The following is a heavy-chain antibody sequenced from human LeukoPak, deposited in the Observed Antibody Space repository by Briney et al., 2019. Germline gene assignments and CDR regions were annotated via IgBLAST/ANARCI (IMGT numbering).Heavy chain of an antibody. D-gene: IGHD6-19*01. Sequence: GGSLRLSCAASGFTFSRYGMNWVRQAPGKGLEWVSSISSSPSYIYYADSVKGRFTIPRDNAKNSLYLQMNSLRAEDTAVYFCTVGWYGEWGPGTLVTVSS. CDR1: GFTFSRYG. CDR2: ISSSPSYI. J-gene: IGHJ4*02. V-gene: IGHV3-21*01. CDR3: TVGWYGE.